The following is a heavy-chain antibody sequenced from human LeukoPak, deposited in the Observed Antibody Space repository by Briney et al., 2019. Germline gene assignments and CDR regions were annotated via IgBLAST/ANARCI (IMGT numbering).Heavy chain of an antibody. CDR2: LNPGGA. J-gene: IGHJ4*02. D-gene: IGHD6-13*01. CDR1: GFTFSSSA. V-gene: IGHV3-23*01. CDR3: AKKSSAGVIEY. Sequence: GGSLRLSCAASGFTFSSSAMSWVRQAPGKGLEWVSSLNPGGANYAHSVKGRFTISRDSPKNTLFLQMNSLRAEDTAVYYCAKKSSAGVIEYWGQGALVTVSS.